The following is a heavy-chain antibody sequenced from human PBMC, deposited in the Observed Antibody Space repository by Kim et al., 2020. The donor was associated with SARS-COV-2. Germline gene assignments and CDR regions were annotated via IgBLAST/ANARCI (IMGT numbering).Heavy chain of an antibody. Sequence: GGSLRLSCAASGFTFSSYSMNWVRQAPGKGLEWVSSISRSSSHIYYADSVKGRFTISRDNAKNSLYLQMNSLRAEDTAVYYCARDAQGYCSSTSCFPDGDYDGMDVWGQGTTVTVSS. V-gene: IGHV3-21*01. CDR1: GFTFSSYS. CDR3: ARDAQGYCSSTSCFPDGDYDGMDV. J-gene: IGHJ6*02. CDR2: ISRSSSHI. D-gene: IGHD2-2*01.